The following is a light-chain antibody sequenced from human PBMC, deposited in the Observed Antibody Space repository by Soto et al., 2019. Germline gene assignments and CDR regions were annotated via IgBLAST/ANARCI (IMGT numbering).Light chain of an antibody. V-gene: IGLV1-40*01. J-gene: IGLJ1*01. CDR3: QSYDSSLSGYV. CDR2: GNS. Sequence: QSVLTQPPSVSGAPGQRVTISCTGSSSNIGAGYDVHWYQQLPGTAPKLLIYGNSNRPSGVPDRFSGSKSGTSASLAITWLQDEDEADYYCQSYDSSLSGYVFGTGTKLTVL. CDR1: SSNIGAGYD.